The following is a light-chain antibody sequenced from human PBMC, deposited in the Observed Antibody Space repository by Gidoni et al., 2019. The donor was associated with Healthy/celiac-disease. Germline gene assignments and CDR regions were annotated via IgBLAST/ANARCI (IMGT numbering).Light chain of an antibody. J-gene: IGKJ2*01. Sequence: DIQMTQSPSSLSASVGDRVTITCRASQSISGYLNWYQQKPGKAPKLLIYAASSLQSGVPSRFSDSGSGTDFTLTISSLQPEDFATYYCQQSYSTPPTFXQXTKLEIK. V-gene: IGKV1-39*01. CDR2: AAS. CDR1: QSISGY. CDR3: QQSYSTPPT.